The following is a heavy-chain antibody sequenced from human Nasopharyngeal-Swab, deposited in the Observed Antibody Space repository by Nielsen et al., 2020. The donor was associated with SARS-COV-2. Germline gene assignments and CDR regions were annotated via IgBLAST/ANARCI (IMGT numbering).Heavy chain of an antibody. D-gene: IGHD3-22*01. CDR1: GFPFSSYG. CDR3: ARGAVVRYGMDV. CDR2: ISAYNGNT. V-gene: IGHV1-18*01. J-gene: IGHJ6*02. Sequence: APVEGSCKASGFPFSSYGISWVRQAPGQGLEWMGWISAYNGNTNYAQKLQGRVTMTTDTSTSTAYMELRSLRSDDTAVYYCARGAVVRYGMDVWGQGTTVTVSS.